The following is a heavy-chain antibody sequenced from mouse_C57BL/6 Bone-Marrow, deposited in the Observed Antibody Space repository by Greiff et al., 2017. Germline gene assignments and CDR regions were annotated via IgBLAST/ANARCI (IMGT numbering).Heavy chain of an antibody. Sequence: DVMLVESGGDLVKPGGSLKLSCAASGFTFSSYGMSWVRQTPDKRLEWVATISSGGSYTYYPDSVKGRFTISRDNAKNTLYLQMSSLKSEDTAMYYCARFAYWGQGNLVTVSA. CDR2: ISSGGSYT. V-gene: IGHV5-6*02. CDR1: GFTFSSYG. J-gene: IGHJ3*01. CDR3: ARFAY.